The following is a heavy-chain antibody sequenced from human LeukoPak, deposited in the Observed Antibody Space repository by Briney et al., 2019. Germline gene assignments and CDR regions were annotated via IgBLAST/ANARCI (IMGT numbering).Heavy chain of an antibody. CDR1: DYSISSGFY. CDR3: ARDLSGGTHDH. J-gene: IGHJ4*02. V-gene: IGHV4-38-2*02. Sequence: SETLCLTCAVSDYSISSGFYWGWIRQPPGKGLEWIGSISHSGSTYYNPSLKSRVTISVDTSNNQFSLNLWSVTAADTAVYYCARDLSGGTHDHWGPGTLLSVSS. CDR2: ISHSGST. D-gene: IGHD1-26*01.